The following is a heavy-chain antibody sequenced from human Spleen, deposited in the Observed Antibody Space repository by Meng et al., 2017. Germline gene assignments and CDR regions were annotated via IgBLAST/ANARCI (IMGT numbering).Heavy chain of an antibody. CDR2: ITGSGGGT. D-gene: IGHD4-17*01. CDR1: GFTFSSYA. Sequence: GGSLRLSCAASGFTFSSYAMSWVRQAPGEGLEWVSAITGSGGGTYYADSVKGRFTISRDNSKNTLYLQMNSLRAEDTALYYCANQESWDHGDFLYWGQGTLITVSS. CDR3: ANQESWDHGDFLY. J-gene: IGHJ4*02. V-gene: IGHV3-23*01.